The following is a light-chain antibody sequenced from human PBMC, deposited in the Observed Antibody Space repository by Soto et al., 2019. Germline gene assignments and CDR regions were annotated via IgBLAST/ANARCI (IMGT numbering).Light chain of an antibody. V-gene: IGLV1-51*01. CDR1: SSNIDNYY. J-gene: IGLJ1*01. Sequence: QSVLTQPPSVSAAPGQKVTSSCSGSSSNIDNYYVSWYQQLPGTAPKRVIYDNNKRPSGIPDRFSGSKSGTSATLDITGLQTGDEADYYCGTYDSTLRDGVFGTGTKVTVL. CDR2: DNN. CDR3: GTYDSTLRDGV.